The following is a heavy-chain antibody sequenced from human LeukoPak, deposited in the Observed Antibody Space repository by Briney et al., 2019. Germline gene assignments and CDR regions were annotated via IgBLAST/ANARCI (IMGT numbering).Heavy chain of an antibody. J-gene: IGHJ5*02. V-gene: IGHV4-39*07. D-gene: IGHD4-17*01. CDR1: GGSISSSSYY. CDR2: IYYSGST. Sequence: SETLSLTCTVSGGSISSSSYYWGWIRQPPGKGLEWIGSIYYSGSTYYNPSLKSRVTISVDTSKNQFSLKLSSVTAADTAVYYCARGLRHWFDPWGQGTLVPVSS. CDR3: ARGLRHWFDP.